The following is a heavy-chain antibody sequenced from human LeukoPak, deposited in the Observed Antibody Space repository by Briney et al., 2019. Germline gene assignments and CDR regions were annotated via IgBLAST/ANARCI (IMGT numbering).Heavy chain of an antibody. D-gene: IGHD3-10*01. CDR1: GGSFSGYY. CDR2: INHSGST. Sequence: SETLSLTCAVYGGSFSGYYWSWIRQPPGKGLEWIGEINHSGSTNYNPSLKSRVTISVDTSKNQFSLKLSSVTAADTAVYYCAGSLWFGELARFDPWGQGTLVTVSS. V-gene: IGHV4-34*01. J-gene: IGHJ5*02. CDR3: AGSLWFGELARFDP.